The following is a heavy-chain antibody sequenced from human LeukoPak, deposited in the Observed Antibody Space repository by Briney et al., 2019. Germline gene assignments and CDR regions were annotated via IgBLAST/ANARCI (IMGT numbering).Heavy chain of an antibody. CDR2: IYTSGST. J-gene: IGHJ4*02. Sequence: PSETLSLTCTVSGGSISSGSYYWSWIRQPAGKGLEWIGRIYTSGSTNYNPSLKSRVTISVDTSKNQFSLKLSSVTAADTAVYYCARAGIAAAGTGYFDYWGQGTLVTVSS. D-gene: IGHD6-13*01. CDR3: ARAGIAAAGTGYFDY. V-gene: IGHV4-61*02. CDR1: GGSISSGSYY.